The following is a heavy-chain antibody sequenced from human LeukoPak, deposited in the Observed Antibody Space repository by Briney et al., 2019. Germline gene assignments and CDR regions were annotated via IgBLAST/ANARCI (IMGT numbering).Heavy chain of an antibody. CDR1: GGSISSYY. CDR2: TYYSATT. J-gene: IGHJ4*02. CDR3: ARDQSCSGGSCYPGYYFDY. Sequence: SETLSLTCTVAGGSISSYYWSWLRQPPGKGLEWSMYTYYSATTNYNPSLNSLVTISVDTSNNHFSLKLSSVTAADTAVYYCARDQSCSGGSCYPGYYFDYCGGGTLVTVSS. V-gene: IGHV4-59*01. D-gene: IGHD2-15*01.